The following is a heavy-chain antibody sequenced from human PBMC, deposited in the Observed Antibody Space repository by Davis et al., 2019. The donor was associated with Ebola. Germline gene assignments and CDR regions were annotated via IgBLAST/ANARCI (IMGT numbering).Heavy chain of an antibody. V-gene: IGHV4-39*01. CDR3: ARIRGTGDRRGEDH. CDR1: GGSISSSGHY. CDR2: IYYSGST. J-gene: IGHJ4*02. D-gene: IGHD7-27*01. Sequence: PSETLSLTCTVSGGSISSSGHYWGFVRQPPGKGLEWIGNIYYSGSTKYNPSLQGRVTMSIDTPRDQFALRLHSVTAADTAVYYCARIRGTGDRRGEDHWGQGILVTVSP.